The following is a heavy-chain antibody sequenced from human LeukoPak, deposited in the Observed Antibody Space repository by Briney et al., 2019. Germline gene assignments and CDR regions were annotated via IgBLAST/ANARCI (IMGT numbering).Heavy chain of an antibody. Sequence: SETLSLTCAVYGGSFSGYYWSWIRQPPGKGLEWIGEINHSGSSNYNPSLKSRVTISVDTSKNQFSLKLSSVTAADTAVYYCARVRCSGGSCYCVFDFWGQGTLVTVSS. V-gene: IGHV4-34*01. D-gene: IGHD2-15*01. CDR2: INHSGSS. CDR3: ARVRCSGGSCYCVFDF. J-gene: IGHJ4*02. CDR1: GGSFSGYY.